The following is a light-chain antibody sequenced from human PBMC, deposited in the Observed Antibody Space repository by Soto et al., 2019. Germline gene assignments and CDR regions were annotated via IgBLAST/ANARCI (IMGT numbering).Light chain of an antibody. CDR1: QSVSSN. Sequence: EIVMTQSPATLSVSPGERATLSCRASQSVSSNXAWYQQKPGQAPRLLIYGASTRATGIPARFSGSGSGTEFXXXXXXXXXXXFAVYYCQQYNNWLALTFGGGTKVEIK. CDR2: GAS. J-gene: IGKJ4*01. V-gene: IGKV3-15*01. CDR3: QQYNNWLALT.